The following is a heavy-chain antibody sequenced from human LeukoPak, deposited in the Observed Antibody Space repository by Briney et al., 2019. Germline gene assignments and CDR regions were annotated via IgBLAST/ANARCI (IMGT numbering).Heavy chain of an antibody. CDR2: INHSGST. J-gene: IGHJ3*02. D-gene: IGHD6-19*01. V-gene: IGHV4-39*07. CDR3: ARKQWLVLADAFDI. CDR1: GVSISSGGYY. Sequence: SETLSLTCTVSGVSISSGGYYWSWLRQPPGKGLEWIREINHSGSTNYNPALKRRVTISIDTSKNQFSLRLSSVTAADTAVCYCARKQWLVLADAFDIWGQGTMVTVSS.